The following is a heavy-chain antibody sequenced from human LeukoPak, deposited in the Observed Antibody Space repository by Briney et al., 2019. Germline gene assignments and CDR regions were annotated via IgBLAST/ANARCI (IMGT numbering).Heavy chain of an antibody. CDR3: ARIHRYCSGGACYVLDN. CDR2: VYYSGST. V-gene: IGHV4-59*02. D-gene: IGHD2-15*01. J-gene: IGHJ4*02. CDR1: GGSVSGYY. Sequence: PSETLSLTCVVSGGSVSGYYWGWIRQPPGRGLEWIGYVYYSGSTNYNPSFKSRITISVDTSRNQFSLQLSSVTAADTAVYYCARIHRYCSGGACYVLDNWGQGTLVAVSS.